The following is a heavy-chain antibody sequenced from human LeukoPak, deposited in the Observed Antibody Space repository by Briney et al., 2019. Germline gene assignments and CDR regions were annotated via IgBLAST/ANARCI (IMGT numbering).Heavy chain of an antibody. Sequence: GGSLRLSCAASGFTFSSSWMAWVRQAPGKGLEWVANIKYDGNEIYYVDSVKGRFTISRDNAKNSLLLEMNSLSADDTAVYYCAAMDHFDFWGQGTLVSVSS. D-gene: IGHD5-18*01. CDR2: IKYDGNEI. CDR3: AAMDHFDF. J-gene: IGHJ4*02. CDR1: GFTFSSSW. V-gene: IGHV3-7*01.